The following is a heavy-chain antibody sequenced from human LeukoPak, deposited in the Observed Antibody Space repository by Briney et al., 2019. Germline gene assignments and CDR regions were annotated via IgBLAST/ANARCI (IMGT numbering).Heavy chain of an antibody. J-gene: IGHJ2*01. Sequence: GGSLRLSCAASAFTFSSYAMSWVRQAPGKGLEWVSGVSGSGGSTYYADSVKGRFTISRDNSKNTLYLQLNSLRVEDTAEYYCAKTLRETSGREYFDLWGRGTLVTVSS. V-gene: IGHV3-23*01. CDR3: AKTLRETSGREYFDL. CDR1: AFTFSSYA. CDR2: VSGSGGST. D-gene: IGHD6-19*01.